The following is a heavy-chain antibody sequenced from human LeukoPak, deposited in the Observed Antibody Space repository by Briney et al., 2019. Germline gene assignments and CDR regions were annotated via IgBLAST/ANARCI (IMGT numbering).Heavy chain of an antibody. V-gene: IGHV1-2*02. J-gene: IGHJ4*02. CDR3: ARAPIYGSGSLDY. Sequence: ASVKVSCKASGYTFTGYYMHWVRQAPGQGLEWMGWINPNSGGTNYAQKFKGRVTMTRDTSISTAYMELSRLRADDTAVYYCARAPIYGSGSLDYWGQGPLVTVSS. CDR2: INPNSGGT. D-gene: IGHD3-10*01. CDR1: GYTFTGYY.